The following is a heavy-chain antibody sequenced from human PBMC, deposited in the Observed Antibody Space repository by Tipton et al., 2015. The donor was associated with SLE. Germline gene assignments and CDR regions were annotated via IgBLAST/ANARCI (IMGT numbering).Heavy chain of an antibody. D-gene: IGHD5/OR15-5a*01. CDR2: VYYNGAT. CDR1: GGSISGSSYY. CDR3: ARSVRV. J-gene: IGHJ4*02. Sequence: TLSLTCTVSGGSISGSSYYWGWIRQPPGKGLEYIGSVYYNGATYYSPSLKSRVSISVDTSESQFSLKLSSVTAADTALYYCARSVRVWGQGTLVTVSS. V-gene: IGHV4-39*07.